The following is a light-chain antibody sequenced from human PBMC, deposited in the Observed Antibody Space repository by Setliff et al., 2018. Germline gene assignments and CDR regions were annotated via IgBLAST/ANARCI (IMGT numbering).Light chain of an antibody. CDR3: AVWDNGLKGYV. J-gene: IGLJ1*01. CDR1: SSNIGVNV. V-gene: IGLV1-44*01. Sequence: SVLSQPPSASGTPGQRVTISCSGSSSNIGVNVVNWCQHLPGTSPKLLIYNNYQRPSGVPDRFSGSKSGSSASLAISGLQSEDEADYYCAVWDNGLKGYVFGTGTKVTVL. CDR2: NNY.